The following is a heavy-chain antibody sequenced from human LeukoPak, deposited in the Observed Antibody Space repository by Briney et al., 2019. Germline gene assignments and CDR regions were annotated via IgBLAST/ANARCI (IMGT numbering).Heavy chain of an antibody. CDR2: ISGYNGNT. V-gene: IGHV1-18*01. D-gene: IGHD3-10*01. CDR3: ASPGGVISQYYFDY. J-gene: IGHJ4*02. Sequence: ASVKVSCKASGYTFTRYGISWMRQAPGQGLEWMGWISGYNGNTNYAQKFQGRVTITADKSTSTAYMELSSLRSEDTAVYYCASPGGVISQYYFDYWGQGTLVTVSS. CDR1: GYTFTRYG.